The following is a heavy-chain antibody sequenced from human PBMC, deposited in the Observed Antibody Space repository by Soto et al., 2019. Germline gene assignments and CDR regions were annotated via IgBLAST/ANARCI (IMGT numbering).Heavy chain of an antibody. Sequence: ASVPVSCKASGYTIASYAINWMRQAPGQGLEWMGWISAYNGNTNYAQKLQGRVTMTTDTSTSTAYMELRSLRSDDTAVYYCARDPPPPDYWGQGTLVTSPQ. CDR1: GYTIASYA. V-gene: IGHV1-18*01. J-gene: IGHJ4*02. CDR3: ARDPPPPDY. CDR2: ISAYNGNT.